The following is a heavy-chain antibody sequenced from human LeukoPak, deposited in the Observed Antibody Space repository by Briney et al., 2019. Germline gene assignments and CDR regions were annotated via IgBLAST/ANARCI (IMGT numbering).Heavy chain of an antibody. Sequence: SETLSLTSNVSGVSMRSETHYWSWLRQHPGKGPEWIAYIYYTAGAYYNPSLESRVSISLDASENQFSLKLSSVTAADTAVYYCARGRRELKYAPDYWGQGTLVTVSS. D-gene: IGHD2-2*01. CDR2: IYYTAGA. CDR1: GVSMRSETHY. J-gene: IGHJ4*02. V-gene: IGHV4-31*03. CDR3: ARGRRELKYAPDY.